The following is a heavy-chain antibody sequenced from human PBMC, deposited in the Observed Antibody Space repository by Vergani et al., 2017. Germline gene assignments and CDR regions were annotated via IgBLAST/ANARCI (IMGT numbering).Heavy chain of an antibody. J-gene: IGHJ6*02. CDR2: INPSGGST. CDR1: GYTFTSYY. V-gene: IGHV1-46*01. D-gene: IGHD4-11*01. Sequence: QVQLVQSGAEVKKPGASVKVSCKASGYTFTSYYMHWVRQAPGQGLEWMGIINPSGGSTSYAQKFQGRVTMTRDTSTSTVYMELSSLRSEDTAVYYCATEGYSNAYGMDVWGQGTTVTVSS. CDR3: ATEGYSNAYGMDV.